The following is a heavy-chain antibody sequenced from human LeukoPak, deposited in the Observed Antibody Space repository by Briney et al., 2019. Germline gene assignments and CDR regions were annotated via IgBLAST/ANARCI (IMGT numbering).Heavy chain of an antibody. J-gene: IGHJ6*03. CDR2: INPNSGGT. CDR1: GYTFTGYY. CDR3: AREDQLRGYYYMDV. D-gene: IGHD2-2*01. V-gene: IGHV1-2*02. Sequence: ASVKVSCKASGYTFTGYYMHWVRQAPGQGLEWMGWINPNSGGTNYAQKFQGRVTMTRDTSISTAYMELSRLRFDDTAVYYCAREDQLRGYYYMDVWGKGTTVTVSS.